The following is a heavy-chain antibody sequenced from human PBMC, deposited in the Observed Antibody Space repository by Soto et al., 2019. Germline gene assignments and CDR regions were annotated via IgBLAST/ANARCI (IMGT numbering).Heavy chain of an antibody. CDR3: ASRHSSPYFDY. CDR2: IYYSGST. J-gene: IGHJ4*02. V-gene: IGHV4-30-4*01. CDR1: GGSISSGDYY. D-gene: IGHD6-13*01. Sequence: PSETLSLTCTVSGGSISSGDYYWSWIRQPPGKGLEWTGSIYYSGSTYYNPSLKSRVTISVDTSKNQFSLKLNSVTAADTAVYYCASRHSSPYFDYWGQGTLVTVSS.